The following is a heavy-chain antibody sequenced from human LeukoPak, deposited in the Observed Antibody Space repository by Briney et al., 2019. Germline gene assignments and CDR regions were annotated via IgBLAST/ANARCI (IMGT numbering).Heavy chain of an antibody. Sequence: GGSLRLFCAASGFTYSNYAVSWVREAPGEGLEWVSGISGTTYYVDSVRGRFTISRANSKNTLYLQLHSLRAEDTAVYYCAKLPYTPYHPKDYWGQGTLVTVSS. D-gene: IGHD2-15*01. J-gene: IGHJ4*02. CDR1: GFTYSNYA. CDR3: AKLPYTPYHPKDY. CDR2: ISGTT. V-gene: IGHV3-23*01.